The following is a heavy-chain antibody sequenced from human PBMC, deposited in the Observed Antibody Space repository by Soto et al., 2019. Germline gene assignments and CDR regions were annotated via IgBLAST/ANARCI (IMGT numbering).Heavy chain of an antibody. CDR1: GYTFTHYC. CDR2: INPSGGST. Sequence: QVQLVQSGAEVKKPGASVKVSCKASGYTFTHYCIHWVRQAPGQGLEWMGMINPSGGSTDYAQKFQGRVTMTTDTSTTTVYMELSCLRSDDTAVYYCARPPFPGCINGVCYPCDHWGQGTLVTVSS. D-gene: IGHD2-8*01. CDR3: ARPPFPGCINGVCYPCDH. J-gene: IGHJ4*02. V-gene: IGHV1-46*01.